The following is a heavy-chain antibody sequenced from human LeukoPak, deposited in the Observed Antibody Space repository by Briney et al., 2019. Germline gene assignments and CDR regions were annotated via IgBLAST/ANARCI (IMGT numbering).Heavy chain of an antibody. CDR1: GGSLSSYY. V-gene: IGHV4-59*08. D-gene: IGHD6-13*01. CDR2: IYYSGST. Sequence: SETLSLTCTVSGGSLSSYYWSWIRQPPGKGLEWIGYIYYSGSTNYNPSLKSRVTISVDTSKNQFSLKLSSVTAADTAVYYCPRHRYSSSWLFDYWGQGTLVTVSS. CDR3: PRHRYSSSWLFDY. J-gene: IGHJ4*02.